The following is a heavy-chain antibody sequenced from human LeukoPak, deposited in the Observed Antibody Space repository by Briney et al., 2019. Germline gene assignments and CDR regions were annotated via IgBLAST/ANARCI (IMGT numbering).Heavy chain of an antibody. Sequence: GGSLRLSCAASGFTVSSNYMSWVRQAPGKGLEWVSVIYSDGSTYYADSVKGRFAISRDNSKNTLYLPMNSLRVEDTAVYFCARWFDPWGQGTLVTVSS. CDR2: IYSDGST. J-gene: IGHJ5*02. CDR3: ARWFDP. CDR1: GFTVSSNY. V-gene: IGHV3-66*01.